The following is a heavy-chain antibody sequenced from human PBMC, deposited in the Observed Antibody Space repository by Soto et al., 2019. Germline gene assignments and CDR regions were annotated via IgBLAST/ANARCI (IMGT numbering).Heavy chain of an antibody. V-gene: IGHV3-74*01. D-gene: IGHD3-10*01. CDR2: VIGDGSTT. Sequence: EVQLVESGGGLVQPGGSLRLSCAASGFTFSSYWMHWVRQTPGRGLVWVSHVIGDGSTTGYADSVKGRFTISRDNAKNTLYLEMNRLIAVDTAVYYCARDTPGTGIDYWGQGILVTVSS. CDR1: GFTFSSYW. CDR3: ARDTPGTGIDY. J-gene: IGHJ4*02.